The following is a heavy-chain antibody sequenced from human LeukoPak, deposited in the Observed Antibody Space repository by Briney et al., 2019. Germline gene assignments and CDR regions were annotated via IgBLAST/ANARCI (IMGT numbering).Heavy chain of an antibody. Sequence: SETLSLTCTVSGGSISSGGYYWSWIRQPPGKGLEWIGYIYHSGSTYYNPSLKSRVTISVDRSKNQFSLKLSSVTAADTAVYYCARETLPPDNWFDPWGQGTLVTVSS. J-gene: IGHJ5*02. CDR1: GGSISSGGYY. V-gene: IGHV4-30-2*01. CDR3: ARETLPPDNWFDP. D-gene: IGHD1-14*01. CDR2: IYHSGST.